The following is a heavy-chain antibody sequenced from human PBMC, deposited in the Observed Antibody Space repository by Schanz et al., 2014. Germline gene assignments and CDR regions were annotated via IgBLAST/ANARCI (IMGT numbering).Heavy chain of an antibody. D-gene: IGHD3-10*01. V-gene: IGHV3-74*01. CDR2: IKSDGSST. J-gene: IGHJ5*02. CDR3: ARPALWFGDNCFDP. Sequence: EVQLVQSGGGLVQPGGSLRLSCTASGLIFSNYVMSWVRQAPGKGLVWVSRIKSDGSSTSYADSVKGRFTISRDNAKNTLYLQMNSLRAEDTAVYYCARPALWFGDNCFDPWGQGTLVTVSS. CDR1: GLIFSNYV.